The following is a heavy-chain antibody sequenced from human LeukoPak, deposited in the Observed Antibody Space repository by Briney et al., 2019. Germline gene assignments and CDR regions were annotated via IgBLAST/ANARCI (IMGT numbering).Heavy chain of an antibody. Sequence: GGSLRLSCAASGFTFSSYEMNWVRQAPGKGLEWVSYISSSGSTIYYADSVKGRFTISRDNAKNSLYLQMNSLRAEDTAVYYCAREGHYYDSSGYYSVDYWGQGTLVTVSS. D-gene: IGHD3-22*01. CDR3: AREGHYYDSSGYYSVDY. CDR1: GFTFSSYE. J-gene: IGHJ4*02. CDR2: ISSSGSTI. V-gene: IGHV3-48*03.